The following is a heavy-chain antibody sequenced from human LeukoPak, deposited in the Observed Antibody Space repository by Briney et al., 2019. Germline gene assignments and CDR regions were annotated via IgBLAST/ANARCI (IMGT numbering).Heavy chain of an antibody. V-gene: IGHV4-34*01. Sequence: KPSETLSPTCAVYGGSFSGYYWSWIRQPPGKGLEWIGTIHYSGSTYYNPSLKSRVTISVDTSKNQFSLKLSSVTAADTAVYYCARLLRGSSSGYWGQGTLVTVSS. D-gene: IGHD6-6*01. CDR2: IHYSGST. CDR1: GGSFSGYY. CDR3: ARLLRGSSSGY. J-gene: IGHJ4*02.